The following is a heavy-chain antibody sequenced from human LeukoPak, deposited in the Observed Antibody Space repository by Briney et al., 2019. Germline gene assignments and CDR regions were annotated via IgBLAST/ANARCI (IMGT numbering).Heavy chain of an antibody. CDR3: TRPGDGSGEGDFDY. CDR2: IRSKPHSYAT. Sequence: GGSLRLSCAASGFTFSGSAMHWVRQASGKGLEWVSRIRSKPHSYATAYAASVKGRFIISRDDSNNTAYLQMNSLKTDDTAVYYCTRPGDGSGEGDFDYWGQGTLVTVSP. D-gene: IGHD3-10*01. CDR1: GFTFSGSA. J-gene: IGHJ4*02. V-gene: IGHV3-73*01.